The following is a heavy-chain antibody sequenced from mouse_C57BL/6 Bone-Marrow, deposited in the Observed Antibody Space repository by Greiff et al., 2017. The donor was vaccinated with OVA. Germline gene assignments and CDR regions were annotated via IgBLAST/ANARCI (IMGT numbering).Heavy chain of an antibody. CDR1: GYTFTSYW. J-gene: IGHJ3*01. D-gene: IGHD1-1*02. CDR2: INPSSGYT. Sequence: QVQLQQSGAELANPGASVKLSCKASGYTFTSYWMHWVNQRPGQGLEWIGYINPSSGYTKYNQKFKDKATFTADKSSSTAYMQRSSLAYENSAIYYRASPYYVLLAYGGQGTRVTVSA. V-gene: IGHV1-7*01. CDR3: ASPYYVLLAY.